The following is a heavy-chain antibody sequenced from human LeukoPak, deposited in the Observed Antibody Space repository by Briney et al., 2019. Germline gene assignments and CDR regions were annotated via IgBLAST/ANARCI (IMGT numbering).Heavy chain of an antibody. V-gene: IGHV4-4*07. D-gene: IGHD6-19*01. CDR3: ARVSALYYYYYMDV. CDR1: GGSISSYY. J-gene: IGHJ6*03. CDR2: IYTSGST. Sequence: RSSETLSLTCTVSGGSISSYYWNWVRQPAGKGLEWIGRIYTSGSTKYNPSLKSRVTMSVDTSKNQFSLKLTSVTAADTAVYYCARVSALYYYYYMDVWGKGTTVTVSS.